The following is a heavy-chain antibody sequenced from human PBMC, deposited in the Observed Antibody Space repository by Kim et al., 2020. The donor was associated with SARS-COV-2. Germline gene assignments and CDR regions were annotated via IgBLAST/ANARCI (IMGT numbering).Heavy chain of an antibody. V-gene: IGHV1-2*02. CDR1: GYTFTGYY. D-gene: IGHD5-12*01. CDR2: INPNSGDT. CDR3: ARGYVLSSTNNWFDP. J-gene: IGHJ5*02. Sequence: ASVKVSCKTSGYTFTGYYLHWVRQAPGQGLDWMGRINPNSGDTDYAQKFQGRVTMTRDTSINTVYMEVNNLTSDDTAVYYCARGYVLSSTNNWFDPWGQGTLXTVSS.